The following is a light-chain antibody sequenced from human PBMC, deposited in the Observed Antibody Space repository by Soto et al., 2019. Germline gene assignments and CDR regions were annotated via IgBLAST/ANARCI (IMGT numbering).Light chain of an antibody. Sequence: EMVFTRSPGSLCLYPGERATLSCRVSQSISSSYLAWYQQKPGQAPRLLIYGASRRATGIPDRFSGRESGTDFTLTITTLEPEDSAVYFCQQYASSPYTFGQGTKVDIK. V-gene: IGKV3-20*01. CDR2: GAS. J-gene: IGKJ2*01. CDR3: QQYASSPYT. CDR1: QSISSSY.